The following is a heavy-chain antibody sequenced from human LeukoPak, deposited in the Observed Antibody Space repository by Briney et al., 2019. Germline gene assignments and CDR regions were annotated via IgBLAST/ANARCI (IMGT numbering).Heavy chain of an antibody. D-gene: IGHD1-26*01. CDR1: RFTFSSYW. V-gene: IGHV3-7*01. CDR3: ARVHWELRVVGSYFEY. J-gene: IGHJ4*02. Sequence: PGGSLRLSCVVYRFTFSSYWMSWVRQAPGKGLEWVANIKQDGSEKYYVDSVKGRFTMSRDNAKNSLYLQMNSLRAEYTAVYYCARVHWELRVVGSYFEYWGQGALVTVSS. CDR2: IKQDGSEK.